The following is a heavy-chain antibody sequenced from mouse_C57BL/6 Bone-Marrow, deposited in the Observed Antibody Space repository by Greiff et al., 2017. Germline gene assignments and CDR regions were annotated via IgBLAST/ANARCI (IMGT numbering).Heavy chain of an antibody. Sequence: VKLVESGAELVRPGASVTLSCKASGYTFTDYEMHWVKQTPVHGLAWIGAIDPETGGTAYNQKFKGKAILTADKSSSTAYMELRSLTSEDSAVYYCTSAYYRTWFAYWGQGTLVTVSA. CDR3: TSAYYRTWFAY. CDR2: IDPETGGT. V-gene: IGHV1-15*01. CDR1: GYTFTDYE. J-gene: IGHJ3*01. D-gene: IGHD2-12*01.